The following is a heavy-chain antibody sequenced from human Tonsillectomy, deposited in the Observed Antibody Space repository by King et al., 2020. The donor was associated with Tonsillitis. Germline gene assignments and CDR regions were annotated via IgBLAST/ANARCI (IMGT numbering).Heavy chain of an antibody. J-gene: IGHJ4*02. Sequence: VQLVQSGGGVVQPGGSLRLSCAASGFTFSSYGMHWVRQAPGKGLEWVAFIWYDEINKFYADSVKGRFTISRDNSKNTLYLQMNSLRAEDTAVYYCAKLTTSDYWGQGTLVTVSS. CDR2: IWYDEINK. CDR3: AKLTTSDY. D-gene: IGHD1-1*01. CDR1: GFTFSSYG. V-gene: IGHV3-30*02.